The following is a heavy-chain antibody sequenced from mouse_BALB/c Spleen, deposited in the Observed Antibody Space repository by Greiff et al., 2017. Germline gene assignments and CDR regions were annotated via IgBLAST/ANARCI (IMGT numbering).Heavy chain of an antibody. V-gene: IGHV7-1*02. Sequence: EVKLVESGGGLVQPGGSLRLSCATSGFTFSDFYMEWVRQPPGKRLEWIAASRNKANDYTTEYSASVKGRFIVSRDTSQSILYLQMNALRAEDTAIYYCARDRYGNYVGYAMDYWGQGTSVTVSS. CDR2: SRNKANDYTT. D-gene: IGHD2-1*01. J-gene: IGHJ4*01. CDR1: GFTFSDFY. CDR3: ARDRYGNYVGYAMDY.